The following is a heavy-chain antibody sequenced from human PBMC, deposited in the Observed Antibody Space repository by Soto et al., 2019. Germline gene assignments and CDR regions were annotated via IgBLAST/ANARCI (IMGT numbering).Heavy chain of an antibody. CDR3: AREGLVAGTAFDY. CDR2: ISYDGSNK. V-gene: IGHV3-30-3*01. CDR1: GFTFSSYA. Sequence: QVQLVESGGGVVQPGRSLRLSCAASGFTFSSYAMHWVRQAPGKGLEWVAVISYDGSNKYYADSVKGRFTISRDNSKNTLYLQMNSLRAEDTAVYYCAREGLVAGTAFDYWGQGILVTVSS. J-gene: IGHJ4*02. D-gene: IGHD6-19*01.